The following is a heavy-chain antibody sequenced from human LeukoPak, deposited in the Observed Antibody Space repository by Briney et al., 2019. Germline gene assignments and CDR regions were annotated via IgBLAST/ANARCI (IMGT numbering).Heavy chain of an antibody. V-gene: IGHV3-23*01. J-gene: IGHJ4*02. CDR1: GFTFSSYA. CDR2: ISGSGGST. D-gene: IGHD5-18*01. Sequence: GGSLRLSCAASGFTFSSYAMSWVRQAPGKGLEWVSAISGSGGSTYYADSVKGRFTISRDNAKNSLYLQMDSLRAEDTGVYYCAKDSYSKGDYWGQGVLVTVSS. CDR3: AKDSYSKGDY.